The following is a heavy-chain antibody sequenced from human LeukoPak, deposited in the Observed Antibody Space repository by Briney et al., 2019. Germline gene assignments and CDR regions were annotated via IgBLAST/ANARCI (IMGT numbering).Heavy chain of an antibody. J-gene: IGHJ5*02. Sequence: PSETLSLTCTVSGGSISSGDYYWSWLRQPPGMGPEWIGDISYSGSTYYNPSLRSRLSISVDRSNNQFSLRLTSATAADTAVYYCAKGGLATYNWFDPWGQGTLVIVSS. V-gene: IGHV4-30-4*01. CDR2: ISYSGST. D-gene: IGHD3/OR15-3a*01. CDR3: AKGGLATYNWFDP. CDR1: GGSISSGDYY.